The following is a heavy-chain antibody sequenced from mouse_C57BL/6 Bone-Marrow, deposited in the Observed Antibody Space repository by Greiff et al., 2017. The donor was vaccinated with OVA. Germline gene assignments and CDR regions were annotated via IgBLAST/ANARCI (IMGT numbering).Heavy chain of an antibody. J-gene: IGHJ3*01. CDR2: INPNNGGT. CDR1: GYTFTDYY. D-gene: IGHD2-1*01. V-gene: IGHV1-26*01. Sequence: EVQLQQSGPELVKPGASVKISCKASGYTFTDYYMNWVKQSHGKSLEWIGDINPNNGGTSYNQKFKGKATLTADKSSSTAYMQLSSLTSEDSAVYFCARSNYGNYTWFAYWGQGTLVTVSA. CDR3: ARSNYGNYTWFAY.